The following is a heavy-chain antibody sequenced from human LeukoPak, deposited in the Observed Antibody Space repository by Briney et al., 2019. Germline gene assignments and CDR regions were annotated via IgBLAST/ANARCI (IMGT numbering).Heavy chain of an antibody. CDR3: ARGLNEKRIFGVAKTVRWFDP. Sequence: GGFLRLSCAASGFTVSSNYMSWVRQAPGKGLEWVSVIYSGGSTYYADSVKGRFTISRDNSKNTLYLQMNSLRAEDTAVYYCARGLNEKRIFGVAKTVRWFDPWGQGTLVTVSS. D-gene: IGHD3-3*01. V-gene: IGHV3-53*01. CDR2: IYSGGST. J-gene: IGHJ5*02. CDR1: GFTVSSNY.